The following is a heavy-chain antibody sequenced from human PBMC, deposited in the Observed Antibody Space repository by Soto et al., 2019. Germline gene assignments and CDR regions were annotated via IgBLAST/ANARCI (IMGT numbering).Heavy chain of an antibody. CDR2: ITSDGKSK. Sequence: GGSLRLSCAASGFNFSNHCMHWVRQRPAEGLVWVSRITSDGKSKAYAESVKGRFAISRDNAKNTLYLQMNGLTAEDTAVYYCARESGDWPLNWFDPWGQGTLVTVSS. V-gene: IGHV3-74*01. CDR3: ARESGDWPLNWFDP. J-gene: IGHJ5*02. D-gene: IGHD2-21*02. CDR1: GFNFSNHC.